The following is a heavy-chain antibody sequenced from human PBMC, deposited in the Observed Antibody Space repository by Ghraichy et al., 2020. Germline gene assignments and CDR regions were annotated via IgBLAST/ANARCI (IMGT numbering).Heavy chain of an antibody. D-gene: IGHD3-3*01. J-gene: IGHJ5*02. V-gene: IGHV1-69*13. CDR3: ARGRSGAYYDFWSGYYLRLYNWFDP. CDR1: GGTFSSYA. Sequence: SVKVSCKASGGTFSSYAISWVRQAPGQGLEWMGGIIPIFGTANYAQKFQGRVTITADESTSTAYMELSSLRSEDTAVYYCARGRSGAYYDFWSGYYLRLYNWFDPWGQGTLVTVSS. CDR2: IIPIFGTA.